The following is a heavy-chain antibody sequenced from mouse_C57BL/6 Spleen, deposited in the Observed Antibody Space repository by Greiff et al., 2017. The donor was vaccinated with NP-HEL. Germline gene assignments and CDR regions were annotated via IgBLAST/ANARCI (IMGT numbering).Heavy chain of an antibody. CDR1: GYTFTDYE. CDR2: IDPETGGT. D-gene: IGHD1-1*01. Sequence: VQLQQSGAELVRPGASVTLSCKASGYTFTDYEMHWVKQTPVHGLEWIGAIDPETGGTAYNQKFKGKAILTADKSSSTAYMELRSLTSEDSAVYYCTPITTVVAGDFDYWGQGTTLTVSS. V-gene: IGHV1-15*01. CDR3: TPITTVVAGDFDY. J-gene: IGHJ2*01.